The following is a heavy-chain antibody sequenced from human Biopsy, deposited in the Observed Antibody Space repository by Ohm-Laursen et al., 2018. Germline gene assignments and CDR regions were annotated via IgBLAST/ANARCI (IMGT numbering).Heavy chain of an antibody. D-gene: IGHD4-11*01. CDR1: GDRFSNYP. CDR3: ARDTELLPIGLDYSFGMVV. Sequence: GASVKVSCKVSGDRFSNYPISWVRQAPGQGLEWMGGIIPIFNTPKYAQGFQGRVTITADRSTTTAYMELSSLRSEDTAVYYCARDTELLPIGLDYSFGMVVWGQGTTVTVSS. CDR2: IIPIFNTP. J-gene: IGHJ6*02. V-gene: IGHV1-69*06.